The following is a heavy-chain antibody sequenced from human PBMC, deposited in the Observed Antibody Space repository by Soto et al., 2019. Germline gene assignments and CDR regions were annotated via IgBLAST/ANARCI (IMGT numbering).Heavy chain of an antibody. J-gene: IGHJ4*02. CDR3: ARDWAGRYYDSTGLLY. Sequence: QVQLVESGGGVVQPGRSLRLSSAASGFTFSSYGMHWVRQAPGKGLEWVAVIWDDGSNKYYADSVKGRFTISRDNSKNTLYLQMNSLRAEDTAVYYCARDWAGRYYDSTGLLYWGQGTLVTVSS. CDR2: IWDDGSNK. D-gene: IGHD3-22*01. CDR1: GFTFSSYG. V-gene: IGHV3-33*01.